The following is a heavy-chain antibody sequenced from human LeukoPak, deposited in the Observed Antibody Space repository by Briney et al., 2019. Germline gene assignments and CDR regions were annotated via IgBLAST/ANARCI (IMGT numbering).Heavy chain of an antibody. D-gene: IGHD6-6*01. CDR3: AREGSATARPFVSNDY. Sequence: SETLSLTCSVSGGSISTYYWSWIRQPAGKGLEWIGRIHTSGNSDYNPSLKSRVTMSVDTSKNQFSLKVRSVTAADTAVYYCAREGSATARPFVSNDYWGQGTLVTVSS. CDR2: IHTSGNS. CDR1: GGSISTYY. J-gene: IGHJ4*02. V-gene: IGHV4-4*07.